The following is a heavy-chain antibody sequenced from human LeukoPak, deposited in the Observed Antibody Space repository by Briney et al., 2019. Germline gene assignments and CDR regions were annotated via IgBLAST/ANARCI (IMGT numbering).Heavy chain of an antibody. CDR1: GGSISSGSYY. CDR3: ARAGERLLVHDGFDI. CDR2: IYTSGST. D-gene: IGHD3-3*01. J-gene: IGHJ3*02. V-gene: IGHV4-61*02. Sequence: SETLSLTCTVSGGSISSGSYYWSWIRQPAGKGLEWIGRIYTSGSTNYNPSLKSRVTISVDSSKNQFSLKLSSVTAADTAVYYCARAGERLLVHDGFDIWGKGPMVTVSS.